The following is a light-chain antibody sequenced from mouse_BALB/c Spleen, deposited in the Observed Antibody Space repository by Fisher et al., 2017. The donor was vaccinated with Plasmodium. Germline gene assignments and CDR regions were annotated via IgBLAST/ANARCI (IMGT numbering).Light chain of an antibody. CDR2: YAS. J-gene: IGKJ5*01. V-gene: IGKV5-45*01. CDR1: QSISNY. Sequence: DIVITQSPATLSVTPGDRVSLSCRASQSISNYLHWYQQKSHESPRLIIKYASQSISGIPSRFSGSGSGTDFTLTINSVGTEDVGMYFCQQSDSWPLTFGAGTKLELK. CDR3: QQSDSWPLT.